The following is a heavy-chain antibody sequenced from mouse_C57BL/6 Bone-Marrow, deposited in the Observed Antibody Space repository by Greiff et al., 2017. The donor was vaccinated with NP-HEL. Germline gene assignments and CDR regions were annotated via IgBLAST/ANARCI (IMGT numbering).Heavy chain of an antibody. CDR3: AREDYDYDWYFDV. V-gene: IGHV5-4*01. J-gene: IGHJ1*03. CDR2: ISDGGSYT. D-gene: IGHD2-4*01. Sequence: EVQGVESGGGLVKPGGSLKLSCAASGFTFSSYAMSWVRQTPEKRLEWVATISDGGSYTYYPDNVKGRFTISRDNAKNNLYLQMSHLKSEDTAMYYCAREDYDYDWYFDVWGTGTTVTVSS. CDR1: GFTFSSYA.